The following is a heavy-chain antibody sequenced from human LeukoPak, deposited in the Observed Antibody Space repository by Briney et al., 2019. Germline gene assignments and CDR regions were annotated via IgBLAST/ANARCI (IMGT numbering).Heavy chain of an antibody. J-gene: IGHJ6*04. CDR2: ISTSGSTI. D-gene: IGHD3-16*01. CDR3: ARVGGYYYYGMDV. V-gene: IGHV3-48*03. Sequence: GGSLRLSCAASGLTFSSYEMNWVRQAPGKGLEWVSYISTSGSTIYYADSVKGRFTISRDNAKNSLYLQMSSLRAEDTAVYYCARVGGYYYYGMDVWGKGTTVTVSS. CDR1: GLTFSSYE.